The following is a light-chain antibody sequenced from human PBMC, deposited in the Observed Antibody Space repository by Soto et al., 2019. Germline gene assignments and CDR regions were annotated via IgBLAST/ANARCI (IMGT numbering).Light chain of an antibody. CDR2: DVS. Sequence: QSALTQPRSVSGSPGQSVTISCTGTSSDVGAYNYVSWYQQHPGRAPKFMLYDVSKRPSGVPDRFSGSKSGNTASLTISGLQADDEADYFCCSYAGRYTWVFGGGTKVTVL. J-gene: IGLJ3*02. CDR1: SSDVGAYNY. CDR3: CSYAGRYTWV. V-gene: IGLV2-11*01.